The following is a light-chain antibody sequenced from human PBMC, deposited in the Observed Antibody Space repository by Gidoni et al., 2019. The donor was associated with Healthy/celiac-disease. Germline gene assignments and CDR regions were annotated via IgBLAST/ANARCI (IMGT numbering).Light chain of an antibody. CDR1: QSVSSY. CDR3: QQRSNWPFT. Sequence: EIVLTQSPATLSLSPGERATLSCRARQSVSSYLAWYQQKPGQAPRLLIYDASNRATGIPARFSGSGSGTDFTLTISSLEPEDFAVYYCQQRSNWPFTFXQXTRLEIK. J-gene: IGKJ5*01. CDR2: DAS. V-gene: IGKV3-11*01.